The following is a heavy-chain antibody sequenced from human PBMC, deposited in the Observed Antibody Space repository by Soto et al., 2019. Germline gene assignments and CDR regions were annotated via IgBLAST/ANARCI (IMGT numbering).Heavy chain of an antibody. D-gene: IGHD6-13*01. CDR3: ARGNQYSSSWHFDY. J-gene: IGHJ4*02. CDR2: IYHSGST. CDR1: GGSISSSNW. Sequence: SETLSLTCAVSGGSISSSNWWSWVRQPPGRGLEWIGEIYHSGSTNYNPSLKSRVTIPVDKSKNQFSLKLSSVTAADTAVYYCARGNQYSSSWHFDYWGQGTLVTVSS. V-gene: IGHV4-4*02.